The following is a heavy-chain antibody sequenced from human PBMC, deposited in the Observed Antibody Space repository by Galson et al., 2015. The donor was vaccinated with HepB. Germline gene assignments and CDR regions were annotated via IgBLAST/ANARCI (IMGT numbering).Heavy chain of an antibody. CDR2: INHSGRN. CDR3: ARVKYSSSWPYYYYYGTDV. D-gene: IGHD6-13*01. CDR1: GGSFSGYY. Sequence: LSLTCAVYGGSFSGYYWSWIRQPPGKGLEWIGEINHSGRNNYNPSLKSRVTISVDTTKNQFSLKLSSVTAADTAVYYCARVKYSSSWPYYYYYGTDVWGQGTTVTVSS. J-gene: IGHJ6*02. V-gene: IGHV4-34*01.